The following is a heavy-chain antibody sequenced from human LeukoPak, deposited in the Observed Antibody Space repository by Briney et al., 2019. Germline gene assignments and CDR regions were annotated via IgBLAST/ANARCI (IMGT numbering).Heavy chain of an antibody. D-gene: IGHD1-14*01. CDR2: IHSDGST. Sequence: QAGESLRLSCAASGYIVSGNYMSWVRQPPGKGLEWVSVIHSDGSTYYRDSVKGRLTISRDNSKNTVYVQMNSLRVDDTAVYYGMNIGTMGSHWGQGTLVTVSP. J-gene: IGHJ4*02. CDR3: MNIGTMGSH. CDR1: GYIVSGNY. V-gene: IGHV3-66*02.